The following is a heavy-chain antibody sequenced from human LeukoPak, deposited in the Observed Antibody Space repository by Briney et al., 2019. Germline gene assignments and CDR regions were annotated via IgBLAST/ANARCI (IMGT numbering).Heavy chain of an antibody. D-gene: IGHD2-2*01. CDR3: AGGVVVPAAARDV. CDR1: GGSISSYY. Sequence: PSETLSLTCTVSGGSISSYYWSWIRQPPGKGLEWIGEINHSGSTNYNPSLKSRVTISVDTSKNQFSLKLSSVTAADTAVYYCAGGVVVPAAARDVWGQGTTVTVSS. CDR2: INHSGST. V-gene: IGHV4-34*01. J-gene: IGHJ6*02.